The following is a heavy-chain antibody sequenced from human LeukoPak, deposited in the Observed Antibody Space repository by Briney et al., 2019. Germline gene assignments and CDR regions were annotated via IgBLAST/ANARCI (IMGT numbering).Heavy chain of an antibody. CDR1: GFTFSNAW. V-gene: IGHV3-15*01. CDR2: IKSKTDGGTT. Sequence: GGSLRLSCAASGFTFSNAWMSWVRQAPGKGLEWVGRIKSKTDGGTTDYAAPVKGRFTISRDDSKNTLYLQMNSLKTEDTAVYYCTTVFGVVPAENPFDYWGQGTLVTVSS. J-gene: IGHJ4*02. CDR3: TTVFGVVPAENPFDY. D-gene: IGHD2-21*02.